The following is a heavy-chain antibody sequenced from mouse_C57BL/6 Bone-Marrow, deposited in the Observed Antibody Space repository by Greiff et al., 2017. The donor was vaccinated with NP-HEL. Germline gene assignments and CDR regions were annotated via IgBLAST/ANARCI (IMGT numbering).Heavy chain of an antibody. CDR2: INPYNGGT. Sequence: VQLQQSGPVLVKPGASVKMSCKASGYTFTDYYMNWVKQSHGKSLEWIGVINPYNGGTSYNQKFKGKATLTVDKSSSTAYMELNSLTSEDSAVYYCARGIYYGNPYYFDYWGQGTTLTVSS. J-gene: IGHJ2*01. V-gene: IGHV1-19*01. D-gene: IGHD2-1*01. CDR1: GYTFTDYY. CDR3: ARGIYYGNPYYFDY.